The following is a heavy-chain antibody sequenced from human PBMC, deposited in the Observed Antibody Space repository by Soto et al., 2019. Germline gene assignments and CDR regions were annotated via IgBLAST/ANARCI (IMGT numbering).Heavy chain of an antibody. V-gene: IGHV4-31*03. D-gene: IGHD3-22*01. J-gene: IGHJ6*02. CDR3: ARFPTFYYESRGYYPESNYYGMDV. Sequence: SETLSLTCTVSGGSISSGGYYWSWIRQHPGKGLEWIGYIYYSGSTYYNPSLKSRVTISVDPSKNQFSLKLSSVTAADTAVYCCARFPTFYYESRGYYPESNYYGMDVWGQGTTVTVSS. CDR1: GGSISSGGYY. CDR2: IYYSGST.